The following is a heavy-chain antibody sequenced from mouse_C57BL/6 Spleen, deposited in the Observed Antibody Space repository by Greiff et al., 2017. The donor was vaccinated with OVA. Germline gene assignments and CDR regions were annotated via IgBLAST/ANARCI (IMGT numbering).Heavy chain of an antibody. CDR3: TRSSGSNYVVGYFDV. D-gene: IGHD1-1*01. J-gene: IGHJ1*03. CDR1: GFTFTDYY. CDR2: VYPYNGGT. Sequence: VQLQQSGPVLVKPGPSVKISCKASGFTFTDYYMHWVKQSHGKSLEWIGLVYPYNGGTSYNQKFKGKATLTVDTSSSTAYMELNSLTSEDSAVYYCTRSSGSNYVVGYFDVWGTGTTVTLSS. V-gene: IGHV1-36*01.